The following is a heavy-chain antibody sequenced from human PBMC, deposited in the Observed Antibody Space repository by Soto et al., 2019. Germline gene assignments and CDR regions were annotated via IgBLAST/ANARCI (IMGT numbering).Heavy chain of an antibody. V-gene: IGHV3-23*01. D-gene: IGHD3-10*01. CDR2: IGGSGAPT. CDR1: GFTFSSYA. J-gene: IGHJ4*02. CDR3: ASKLTFGSSSDY. Sequence: GGSLRLSCAASGFTFSSYAMSWVRQAPGKGREWVSTIGGSGAPTYYADSVRGRFTISRDNSKNTLYLQMNSLRDEDTAVDFCASKLTFGSSSDYWGQGTLVTVSS.